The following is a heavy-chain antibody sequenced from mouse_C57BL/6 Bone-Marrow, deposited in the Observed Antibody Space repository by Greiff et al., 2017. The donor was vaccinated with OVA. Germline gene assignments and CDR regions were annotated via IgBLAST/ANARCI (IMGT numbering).Heavy chain of an antibody. CDR1: GYAFSSSW. J-gene: IGHJ3*01. CDR2: IYPGDGDT. D-gene: IGHD3-2*02. CDR3: ARWGSGYPSWFAY. V-gene: IGHV1-82*01. Sequence: VKLVESGPELVKPGASVKISCKASGYAFSSSWMNWVKQRPGKGLEWIGRIYPGDGDTNYNGKFKGKATLTADKSSSTAYMQLSSLTSEDSAVYFCARWGSGYPSWFAYWGQGTLVTVSA.